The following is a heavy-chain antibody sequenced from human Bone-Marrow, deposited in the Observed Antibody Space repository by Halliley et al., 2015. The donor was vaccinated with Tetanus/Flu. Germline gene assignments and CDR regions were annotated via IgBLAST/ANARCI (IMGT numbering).Heavy chain of an antibody. D-gene: IGHD2-2*01. CDR2: ISNDGGSK. V-gene: IGHV3-64D*06. Sequence: PGKGLKFVSSISNDGGSKYYQDYVRGRFAISRDNAKNTLLLQMSSLRPEDTAVYYGLVGTSWGQGTMVTVTS. CDR3: LVGTS. J-gene: IGHJ4*02.